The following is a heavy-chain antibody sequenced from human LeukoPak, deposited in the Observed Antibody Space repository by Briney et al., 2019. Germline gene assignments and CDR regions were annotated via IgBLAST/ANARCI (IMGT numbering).Heavy chain of an antibody. CDR1: GFTLSSYG. Sequence: GRSLRLSCAASGFTLSSYGMHWVRQAPGKGLEWVAVIWYDGSNKYYADSVKGRFTISRDNSKNTLYLQMNSLRAEDTAVYYCARDSLGGSYPVIDYWGQGTLVTVSS. D-gene: IGHD1-26*01. J-gene: IGHJ4*02. V-gene: IGHV3-33*01. CDR3: ARDSLGGSYPVIDY. CDR2: IWYDGSNK.